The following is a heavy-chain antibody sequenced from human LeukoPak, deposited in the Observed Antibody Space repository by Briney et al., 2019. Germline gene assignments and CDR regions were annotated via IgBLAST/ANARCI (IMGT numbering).Heavy chain of an antibody. V-gene: IGHV3-23*01. CDR3: AKLPWFGELLSEPGY. CDR2: IGGSGGST. CDR1: GFTFSSYA. J-gene: IGHJ4*02. D-gene: IGHD3-10*01. Sequence: PGGSLRLSCAASGFTFSSYAMSWVRQAPGKGLEWVPAIGGSGGSTYYADSVKGRFTISRDNSKNTLYLQMNSLRAEDTAVYYCAKLPWFGELLSEPGYWGQGTLVTVSS.